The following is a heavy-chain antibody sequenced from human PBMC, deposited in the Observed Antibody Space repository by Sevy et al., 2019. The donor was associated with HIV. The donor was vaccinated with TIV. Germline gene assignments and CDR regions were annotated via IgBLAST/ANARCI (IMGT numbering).Heavy chain of an antibody. CDR1: GFTLSNAW. CDR2: IKSKTDGGTTDYA. J-gene: IGHJ4*02. V-gene: IGHV3-15*01. D-gene: IGHD2-15*01. CDR3: TTEGLYCSGGSCYSEGFDY. Sequence: GGSLRLSCAASGFTLSNAWMSWVRQAPGKGLEWVGRIKSKTDGGTTDYADYAVPVKGRFTISTNDSQNTLYLQMNSLKTEDTAVYYCTTEGLYCSGGSCYSEGFDYWGQGTLVTVSS.